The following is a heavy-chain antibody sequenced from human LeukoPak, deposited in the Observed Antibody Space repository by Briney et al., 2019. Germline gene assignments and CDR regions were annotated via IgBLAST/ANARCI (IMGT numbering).Heavy chain of an antibody. Sequence: GASVKVSCKASGYTFTGYYMHWVRQAPGQGLEWMGWINPNSGGTNYAQKFQGRVTMTRDTSISTAYMELSRLRSDDTAVYYCAGYGSGSYQKAAFDIWGQGQWSPSLQ. CDR2: INPNSGGT. V-gene: IGHV1-2*02. CDR3: AGYGSGSYQKAAFDI. D-gene: IGHD3-10*01. CDR1: GYTFTGYY. J-gene: IGHJ3*02.